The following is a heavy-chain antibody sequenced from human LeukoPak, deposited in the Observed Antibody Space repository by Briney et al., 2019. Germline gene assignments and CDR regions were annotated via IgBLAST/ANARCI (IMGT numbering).Heavy chain of an antibody. CDR3: AGGQWLLTMYAFDI. D-gene: IGHD6-19*01. Sequence: GGSLRLSCAASGFTFSSYGMSWVRQAPGKGLEWVSAISGSGGSTYYADSVKGRFTISRDNAKNSLYLQMNSLRAEDTALYYCAGGQWLLTMYAFDIWGQGTMVTVSS. CDR2: ISGSGGST. J-gene: IGHJ3*02. V-gene: IGHV3-23*01. CDR1: GFTFSSYG.